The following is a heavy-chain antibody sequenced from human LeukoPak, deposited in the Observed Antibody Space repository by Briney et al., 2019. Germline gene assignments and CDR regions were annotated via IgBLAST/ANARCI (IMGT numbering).Heavy chain of an antibody. D-gene: IGHD3-22*01. CDR3: ARERDYYDSSGRSGERYFDY. CDR1: GGTFSSYA. J-gene: IGHJ4*02. CDR2: IIPIFGTA. Sequence: SVKVSCKASGGTFSSYAISWVRQAPGQGLEWMGGIIPIFGTANYAQKFQGRVTITADESTSTAYMELSSLRSEDTAVYYCARERDYYDSSGRSGERYFDYWGQGTLVTVSS. V-gene: IGHV1-69*13.